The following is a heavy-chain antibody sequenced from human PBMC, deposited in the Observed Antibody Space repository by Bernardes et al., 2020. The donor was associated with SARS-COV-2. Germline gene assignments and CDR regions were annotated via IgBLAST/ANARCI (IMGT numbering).Heavy chain of an antibody. Sequence: SETLSLTRSVSGGSVNTGSYSWSWIRQPAGEGLEWIGGISASGGITYNPSLKSRVTISVDTSKNQFSLEVNSVTASDTAVYYCARLWFGDPTWDHMDVWGQGTTVTVSS. CDR2: ISASGGI. D-gene: IGHD3-10*01. CDR3: ARLWFGDPTWDHMDV. J-gene: IGHJ6*02. CDR1: GGSVNTGSYS. V-gene: IGHV4-61*02.